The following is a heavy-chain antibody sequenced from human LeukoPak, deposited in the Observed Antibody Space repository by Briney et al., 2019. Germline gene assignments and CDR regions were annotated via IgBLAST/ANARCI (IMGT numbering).Heavy chain of an antibody. CDR2: IKQEGSAK. CDR3: ARDSDGSSWYLGSPATGEFDY. V-gene: IGHV3-7*01. Sequence: GGSLRLSCAASGFTFNRNWMSWVRQAPGKELQWVANIKQEGSAKYYVDSVKGRFTISRDNAKNSLYLQMNSLRAEDTAVYYCARDSDGSSWYLGSPATGEFDYSGQGTLVTVSS. J-gene: IGHJ4*02. D-gene: IGHD6-13*01. CDR1: GFTFNRNW.